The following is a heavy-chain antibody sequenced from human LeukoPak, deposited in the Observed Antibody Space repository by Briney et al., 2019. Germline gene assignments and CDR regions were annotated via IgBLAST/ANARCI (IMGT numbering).Heavy chain of an antibody. CDR1: GYTFTSYG. V-gene: IGHV1-18*01. CDR2: ISAYNGNT. D-gene: IGHD5-18*01. Sequence: ASVKVSCKASGYTFTSYGISWVRQAPGQGLEWMGWISAYNGNTNYAQKLQGRVTMTTDTSTSTAYMELRSLRSDDTAVYYCARVDTAMAAGSIDYYFDYWGQGTLVTVSS. J-gene: IGHJ4*02. CDR3: ARVDTAMAAGSIDYYFDY.